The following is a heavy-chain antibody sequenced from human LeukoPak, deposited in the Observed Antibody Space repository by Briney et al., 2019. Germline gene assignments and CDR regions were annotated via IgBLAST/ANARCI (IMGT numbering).Heavy chain of an antibody. J-gene: IGHJ4*02. V-gene: IGHV4-30-4*08. CDR3: AVNYYDSSGYYYAPLDY. CDR1: GGSISSGDYY. D-gene: IGHD3-22*01. Sequence: SQTLSLTCTVSGGSISSGDYYWSWIRQPPGKGLEWIGYIYYSGSTYYNPSLKSRVTISVDTSKNQFSLKLSSVTAADTAVYYCAVNYYDSSGYYYAPLDYWGQGTLVTVSS. CDR2: IYYSGST.